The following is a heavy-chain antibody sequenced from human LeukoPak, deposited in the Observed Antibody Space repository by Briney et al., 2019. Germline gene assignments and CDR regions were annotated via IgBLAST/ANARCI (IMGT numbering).Heavy chain of an antibody. CDR2: ISYDGSNK. V-gene: IGHV3-30*03. Sequence: PGGSLRLSCAASGFTFSSYGMHWVRQAPGKGLEWVAVISYDGSNKYYADSVKGRFTISRDNSKNTPYLQMNSLRAEDTAVYYCLVLMVYAIDYWGQGTLVTVSS. CDR3: LVLMVYAIDY. CDR1: GFTFSSYG. D-gene: IGHD2-8*01. J-gene: IGHJ4*02.